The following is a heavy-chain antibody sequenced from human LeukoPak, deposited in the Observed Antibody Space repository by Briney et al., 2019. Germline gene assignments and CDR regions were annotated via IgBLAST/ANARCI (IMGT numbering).Heavy chain of an antibody. J-gene: IGHJ4*02. CDR1: GFTFSNYA. CDR3: AKDRAQQLVLDF. V-gene: IGHV3-23*01. Sequence: GGSLRLSCAASGFTFSNYAMSWVRQAPGKGLEWVSAISGSGGTTNYADSVKGRFTISRDNTKNTLYLQMNSLRAEDTAVYYCAKDRAQQLVLDFWGQGTLVTVSS. D-gene: IGHD6-13*01. CDR2: ISGSGGTT.